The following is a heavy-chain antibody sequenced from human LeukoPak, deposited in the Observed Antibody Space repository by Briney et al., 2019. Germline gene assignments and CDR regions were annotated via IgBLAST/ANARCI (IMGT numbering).Heavy chain of an antibody. CDR3: AKSKYYDFWSGLDY. J-gene: IGHJ4*02. CDR2: ISGSGGST. D-gene: IGHD3-3*01. V-gene: IGHV3-23*01. CDR1: EFTFSSYA. Sequence: GGSLRLSCAASEFTFSSYAMSWVRQAPGKGLEWVSAISGSGGSTYYADSVKGRFTISRDNSKNTLYLQMNSLRAEDMAVYYCAKSKYYDFWSGLDYWGQGTLVTVSS.